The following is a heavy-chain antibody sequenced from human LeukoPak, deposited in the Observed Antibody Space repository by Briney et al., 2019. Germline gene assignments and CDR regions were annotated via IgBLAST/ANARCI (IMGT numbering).Heavy chain of an antibody. V-gene: IGHV1-8*01. J-gene: IGHJ6*02. CDR1: GYTFNFD. CDR3: ARKASPYYYGMDV. CDR2: MNPNSGNT. Sequence: ASVKVSCKASGYTFNFDINWVRQATGQGLEWMGWMNPNSGNTGYAQKFQGRVTMTRNTSISTAYMELSSLRSEDTAVYYCARKASPYYYGMDVWGQGTTVTVSS. D-gene: IGHD2-21*01.